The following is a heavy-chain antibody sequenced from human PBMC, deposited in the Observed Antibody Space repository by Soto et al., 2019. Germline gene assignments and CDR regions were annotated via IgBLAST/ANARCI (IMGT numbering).Heavy chain of an antibody. Sequence: QVQLQESGPGLVKPSQTLSLTCTVSGDSISSGDYYWSWIRQPPGKGLEWIGYIYYTGITKYNPSLKSRLTISVDTSTNQFSLKVTSVTAADTAIYYCARHYNLPDYWGQGTLVTVSS. J-gene: IGHJ4*02. V-gene: IGHV4-30-4*01. CDR1: GDSISSGDYY. CDR2: IYYTGIT. D-gene: IGHD1-1*01. CDR3: ARHYNLPDY.